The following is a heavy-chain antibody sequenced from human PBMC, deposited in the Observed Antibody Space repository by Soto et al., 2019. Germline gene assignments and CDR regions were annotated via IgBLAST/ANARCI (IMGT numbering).Heavy chain of an antibody. CDR2: ISPSTGNT. J-gene: IGHJ2*01. CDR1: GCTFMNYA. V-gene: IGHV1-18*01. D-gene: IGHD2-15*01. CDR3: ARCYCSVGSCYTCWHFDL. Sequence: QVQLVQSGAEVTEPGASVKLSCQASGCTFMNYAISWVRQAPGQGLEWMGWISPSTGNTDQAQNFQGRVTMTLDTSTNTANMELRTLRSDDSAVYYCARCYCSVGSCYTCWHFDLWGRGTLVTVSS.